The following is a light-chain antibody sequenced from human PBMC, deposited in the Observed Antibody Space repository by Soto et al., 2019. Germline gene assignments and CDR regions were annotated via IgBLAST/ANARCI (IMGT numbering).Light chain of an antibody. CDR3: QQYNTFWT. Sequence: DIQMTQSPSTLSASVGDRVTSTCRASQSISSWLAWYQQKPGKAPKLLIYDVSSLESGVPSRFSGSGSGTEFTLTISSLQPDDFATYYCQQYNTFWTFGQGTKVDI. CDR2: DVS. J-gene: IGKJ1*01. V-gene: IGKV1-5*01. CDR1: QSISSW.